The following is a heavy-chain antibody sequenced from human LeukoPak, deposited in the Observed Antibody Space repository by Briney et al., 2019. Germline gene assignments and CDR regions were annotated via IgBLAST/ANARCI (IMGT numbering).Heavy chain of an antibody. Sequence: GGSLRLSCAASGFTFSSYAMSWVRQAPGKGLEWVSYISSSSSTIYYADSVKGRFTISRDNAKNSLYLQMNSLRAEDTAVYYCARKELLRVWYFDYWGQGTLVTVSS. CDR3: ARKELLRVWYFDY. J-gene: IGHJ4*02. D-gene: IGHD1-26*01. CDR2: ISSSSSTI. CDR1: GFTFSSYA. V-gene: IGHV3-48*01.